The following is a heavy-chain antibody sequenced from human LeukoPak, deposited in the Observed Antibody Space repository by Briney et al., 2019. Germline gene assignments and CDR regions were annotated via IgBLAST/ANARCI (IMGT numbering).Heavy chain of an antibody. CDR1: GYTFIGYY. J-gene: IGHJ4*02. CDR3: ARENTYYYDSSGYYRN. CDR2: INPSGGST. D-gene: IGHD3-22*01. V-gene: IGHV1-46*01. Sequence: ASVKVSCKASGYTFIGYYMHWVRQAPGQGLEWMGIINPSGGSTSYAQKFQGRVTMTRDTSTSTVYMELSSLRSEDTAVYYCARENTYYYDSSGYYRNWGQGTLVTVSS.